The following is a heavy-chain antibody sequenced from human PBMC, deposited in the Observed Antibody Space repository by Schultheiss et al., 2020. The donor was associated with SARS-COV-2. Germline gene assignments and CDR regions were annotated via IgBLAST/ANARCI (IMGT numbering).Heavy chain of an antibody. V-gene: IGHV4-34*01. J-gene: IGHJ6*02. CDR2: INHSGST. CDR3: ARDKPGSRYYYGMDV. Sequence: SETLSLTCAVYGGSFSGYYWSWIRQPPGKGLEWIGEINHSGSTNYNPSLKSRVTISVDRSKNQFSLKLSSVTAADTAVYYCARDKPGSRYYYGMDVWGQGTTVTVSS. D-gene: IGHD3-10*01. CDR1: GGSFSGYY.